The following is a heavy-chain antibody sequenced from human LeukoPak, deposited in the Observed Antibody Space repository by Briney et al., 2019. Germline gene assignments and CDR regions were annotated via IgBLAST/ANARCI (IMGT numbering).Heavy chain of an antibody. CDR2: IYPGDSDT. D-gene: IGHD3-22*01. Sequence: GESLKISCKVSGYTFTRNWIGWVRQMPGKGLEWMGIIYPGDSDTRYSPSFQGQVTISADKSISTAYLQWSSLKASDTAMYYCARLIWGDSSGYYSMCDYWGQGTLVTVSS. CDR1: GYTFTRNW. V-gene: IGHV5-51*01. CDR3: ARLIWGDSSGYYSMCDY. J-gene: IGHJ4*02.